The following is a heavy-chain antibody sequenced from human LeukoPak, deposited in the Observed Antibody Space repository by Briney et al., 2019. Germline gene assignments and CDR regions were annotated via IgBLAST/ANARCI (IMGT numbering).Heavy chain of an antibody. CDR1: GFTFSSYA. V-gene: IGHV3-30*04. CDR2: ISYDGSNK. CDR3: ARDGTTYYYDSSGYSPPLNYYYYMDV. J-gene: IGHJ6*03. D-gene: IGHD3-22*01. Sequence: GGTLRLSCEASGFTFSSYAMHWVRQAPGKGLEWVAVISYDGSNKYYADSVKGRFTISRDNSKNTLYLQMNSLRAEDTAVYYCARDGTTYYYDSSGYSPPLNYYYYMDVWGKGTTVTVSS.